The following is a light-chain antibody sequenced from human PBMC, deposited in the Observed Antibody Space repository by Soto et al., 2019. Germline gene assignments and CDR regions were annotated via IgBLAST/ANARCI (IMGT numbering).Light chain of an antibody. V-gene: IGKV3-20*01. CDR3: QQYGSSPPLT. CDR2: GAS. J-gene: IGKJ4*01. Sequence: EILLTQSPGTLSLSPGERATLSCRVSQSVSSSYLAWYQQKPGQAPRLLIYGASSRATGIPDRFSGSGSGTDFTLTISRLEPEDFAVYYCQQYGSSPPLTFGGGTKVEIK. CDR1: QSVSSSY.